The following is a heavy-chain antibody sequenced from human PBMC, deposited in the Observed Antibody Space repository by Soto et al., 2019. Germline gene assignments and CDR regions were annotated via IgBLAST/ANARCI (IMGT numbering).Heavy chain of an antibody. Sequence: ASVKVSCKASGYTFTSYAMHWVRQAPGQRLEWMGWINAGNGNTKYSQKFQGRVTITRDTSASTAYMELSSLRSEDTAVYHCARNSPMGVAFDIWGQGTMVTVSS. CDR1: GYTFTSYA. D-gene: IGHD3-10*01. CDR3: ARNSPMGVAFDI. CDR2: INAGNGNT. V-gene: IGHV1-3*01. J-gene: IGHJ3*02.